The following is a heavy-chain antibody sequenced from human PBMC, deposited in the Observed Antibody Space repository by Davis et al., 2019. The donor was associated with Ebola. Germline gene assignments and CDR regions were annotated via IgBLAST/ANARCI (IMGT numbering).Heavy chain of an antibody. CDR2: ISTGNGNT. CDR1: GYTFTTYA. Sequence: ASVKVSCKASGYTFTTYAIHWVRQAPGQRLEWMGWISTGNGNTKYSQKFQGRVTMTRDTAANTAYMDLSSLKSEDTTVYYCARGPYDYWGQGTLVTVSS. J-gene: IGHJ4*02. V-gene: IGHV1-3*04. CDR3: ARGPYDY.